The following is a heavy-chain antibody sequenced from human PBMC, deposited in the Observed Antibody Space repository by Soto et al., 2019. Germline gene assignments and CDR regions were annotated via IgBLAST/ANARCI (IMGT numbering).Heavy chain of an antibody. J-gene: IGHJ4*02. CDR1: GYTFTGYY. V-gene: IGHV1-2*04. CDR3: TTDSYITTITVRFDY. CDR2: INPNSGGT. Sequence: ASVKVSCKASGYTFTGYYMHWVRQAPGQGLEWMGWINPNSGGTNYAQKFQGWVTMTRDTSISTAYMELSRLRSDDTAMYYCTTDSYITTITVRFDYWGQGTLVTVPQ. D-gene: IGHD3-22*01.